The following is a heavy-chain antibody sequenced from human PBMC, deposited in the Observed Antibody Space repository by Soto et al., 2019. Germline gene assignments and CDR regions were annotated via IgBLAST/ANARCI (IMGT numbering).Heavy chain of an antibody. J-gene: IGHJ6*02. CDR3: ARDRGVVVPAAIKGYYYYYGMDV. D-gene: IGHD2-2*01. CDR2: IIPIFGTA. CDR1: GGAFSSYA. V-gene: IGHV1-69*13. Sequence: SVKVSCKASGGAFSSYAISWVRQAPGQGLEWMGGIIPIFGTANYAQKFQGRVTITADESTSTAYMELSSLRSEDTAVYYCARDRGVVVPAAIKGYYYYYGMDVWGQGTTVTVSS.